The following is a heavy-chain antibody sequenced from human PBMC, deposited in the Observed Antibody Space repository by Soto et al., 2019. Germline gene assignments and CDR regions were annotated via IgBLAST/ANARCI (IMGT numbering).Heavy chain of an antibody. V-gene: IGHV4-4*07. CDR3: ARVTLKAGNWFDP. CDR2: IHSSGST. J-gene: IGHJ5*02. Sequence: SETLSLTCTVSGASMNSYHWSWIRQPAGKGLEWIGHIHSSGSTNYNPSLKSRVTMSVDTSKNQFSLRLMSLTAADTAVYYCARVTLKAGNWFDPWGQGTLVTVSS. CDR1: GASMNSYH.